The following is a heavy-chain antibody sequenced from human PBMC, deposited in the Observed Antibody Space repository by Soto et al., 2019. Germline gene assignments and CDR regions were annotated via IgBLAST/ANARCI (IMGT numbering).Heavy chain of an antibody. CDR3: TRGYDFWSRQYWFDP. CDR2: IRSKANSYAT. CDR1: GFTFSGSA. D-gene: IGHD3-3*01. Sequence: GGSLRLSCAASGFTFSGSAMHWVRQASGKGLEWVGRIRSKANSYATAYAASVKGRFTISRDDSKNTAYLQMNSLKTEDTAVYYCTRGYDFWSRQYWFDPWGQGTLVTVSS. V-gene: IGHV3-73*01. J-gene: IGHJ5*02.